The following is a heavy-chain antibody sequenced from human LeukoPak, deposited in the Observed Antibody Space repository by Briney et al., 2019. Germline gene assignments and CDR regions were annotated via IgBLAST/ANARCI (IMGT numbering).Heavy chain of an antibody. J-gene: IGHJ5*02. CDR2: IYHSGST. CDR1: GGSISSGGYS. D-gene: IGHD3-10*01. CDR3: ARDQSGYYGSGSYYNWFDP. V-gene: IGHV4-30-2*01. Sequence: PSETLSLTCAVSGGSISSGGYSWSWIRQPPGKGLEWIGYIYHSGSTYYNPSLKSRVTISVDRSKNQFSLKLSSVTAADTAVYYCARDQSGYYGSGSYYNWFDPWGQGTLVTVSS.